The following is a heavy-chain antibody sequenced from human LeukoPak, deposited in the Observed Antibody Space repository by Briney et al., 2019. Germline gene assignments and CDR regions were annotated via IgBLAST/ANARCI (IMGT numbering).Heavy chain of an antibody. J-gene: IGHJ2*01. Sequence: SETLSLTCTVSGGSISSYYWSWIRQPPGKGLEWIGYIYYSGSTNYNPSLKSRVTISVDTSKNQFSLKLSSVTAADTAVYYCASSSGWPWYFDLWGRGTLVTVSS. CDR2: IYYSGST. D-gene: IGHD6-19*01. CDR3: ASSSGWPWYFDL. V-gene: IGHV4-59*08. CDR1: GGSISSYY.